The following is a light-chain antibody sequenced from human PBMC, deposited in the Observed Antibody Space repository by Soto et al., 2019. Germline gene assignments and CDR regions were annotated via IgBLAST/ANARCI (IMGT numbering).Light chain of an antibody. Sequence: QAVVTQEPSLTVSPGGTVTLTRGSSTGAVTSGHYPYWFQQKPGQAPRTLIYDISNKHSWTPARFSGSLLGGKAALTLSGAQPQDEADYYCLLAYSGDREVFGGGTKLTVL. CDR1: TGAVTSGHY. CDR3: LLAYSGDREV. J-gene: IGLJ2*01. V-gene: IGLV7-46*01. CDR2: DIS.